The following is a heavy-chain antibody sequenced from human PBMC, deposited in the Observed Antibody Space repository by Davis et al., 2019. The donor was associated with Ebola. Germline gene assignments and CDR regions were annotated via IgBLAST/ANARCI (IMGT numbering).Heavy chain of an antibody. CDR3: ARVEPSRDYYYYGMDV. D-gene: IGHD1-14*01. CDR2: IGTAGDT. V-gene: IGHV3-13*01. J-gene: IGHJ6*04. Sequence: GESLKISCAASGFTFSSYDMHWVRQATGKGLEWVSAIGTAGDTYYPGSVKGRFTISRENTKNSLYLQMNSLRAGDTAVYYCARVEPSRDYYYYGMDVWGKGTTVTVSS. CDR1: GFTFSSYD.